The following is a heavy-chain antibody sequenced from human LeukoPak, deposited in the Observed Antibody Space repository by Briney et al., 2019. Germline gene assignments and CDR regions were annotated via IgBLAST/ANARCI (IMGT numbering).Heavy chain of an antibody. Sequence: YYSGSTNYNPSLKSRVTISLDTSKNQLSLKLSSVTAADTAVYYCARDRVDYDILTGYPYYWYFDLWGRGTLVTVSS. V-gene: IGHV4-59*01. CDR3: ARDRVDYDILTGYPYYWYFDL. D-gene: IGHD3-9*01. CDR2: YYSGST. J-gene: IGHJ2*01.